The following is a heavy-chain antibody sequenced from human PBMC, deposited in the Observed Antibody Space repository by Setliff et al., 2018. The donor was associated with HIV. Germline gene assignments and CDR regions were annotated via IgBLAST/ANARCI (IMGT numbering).Heavy chain of an antibody. D-gene: IGHD3-3*01. V-gene: IGHV4-61*05. CDR2: IHTSGST. J-gene: IGHJ6*03. CDR1: GGSISSSSYY. Sequence: PSETLSLTCTVSGGSISSSSYYWGWIRQPPGKGLEWIGHIHTSGSTDFNPSLKSRVTISADTSKNQFSLKLNSVTAADTAVYYCARGLSIFGVATPGFYSFMDVWGKGTTVTVSS. CDR3: ARGLSIFGVATPGFYSFMDV.